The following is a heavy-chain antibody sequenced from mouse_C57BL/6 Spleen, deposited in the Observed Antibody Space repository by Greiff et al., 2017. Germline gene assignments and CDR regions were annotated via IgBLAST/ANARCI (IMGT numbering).Heavy chain of an antibody. D-gene: IGHD1-1*01. Sequence: VQLQQPGAELVMPGASVKLSCKASGYTFTSYWMHWVKQRPGQGLEWIGEIAPSDSYTKYNQKFKGKSTLTVDKSSSTAYMQLSSLTSEDSAVYYCARRSTTVVATGYFDYWGQGTTLTVSS. CDR2: IAPSDSYT. CDR3: ARRSTTVVATGYFDY. J-gene: IGHJ2*01. CDR1: GYTFTSYW. V-gene: IGHV1-69*01.